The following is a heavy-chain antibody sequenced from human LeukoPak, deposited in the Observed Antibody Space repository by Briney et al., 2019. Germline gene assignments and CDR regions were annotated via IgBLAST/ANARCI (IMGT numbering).Heavy chain of an antibody. Sequence: PSETLSLTCTVSGGSTSRFYWSWIRQPPGERLEWIGYVYPGGFDSYNPSLKSRVVMSAGSNQVSLQLSSVTAADTAVYYCARCRRGPRGGYSDSSGHFDSWGRGTLVTVSS. D-gene: IGHD3-22*01. CDR3: ARCRRGPRGGYSDSSGHFDS. CDR1: GGSTSRFY. CDR2: VYPGGFD. V-gene: IGHV4-4*08. J-gene: IGHJ5*01.